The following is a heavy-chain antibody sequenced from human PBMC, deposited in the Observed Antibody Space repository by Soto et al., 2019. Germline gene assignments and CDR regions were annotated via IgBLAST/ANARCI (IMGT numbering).Heavy chain of an antibody. CDR1: GGSISSYY. Sequence: SETLSLTCTVSGGSISSYYWSWIRQPPGKGLEWIGYLYYSGSTDYNPSLKSRVTMSVDTSKNQFSLKLSSVTAADTAVYYCARDRGAGSNWFDPWGQGTLVTVSS. J-gene: IGHJ5*02. D-gene: IGHD3-10*01. CDR2: LYYSGST. CDR3: ARDRGAGSNWFDP. V-gene: IGHV4-59*01.